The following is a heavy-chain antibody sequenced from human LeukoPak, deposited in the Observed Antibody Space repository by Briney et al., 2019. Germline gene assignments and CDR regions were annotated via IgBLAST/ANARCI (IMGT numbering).Heavy chain of an antibody. Sequence: GESLKISCRGSGYRFSDWWIGWMRQMPGKGLEWMGIIFPGDSQTRYSPSFQGQVTISADKSISTAYLQWSSLKASDSGLYFCARFSASSLDKNRFDPWGQGTLVTVSS. CDR1: GYRFSDWW. J-gene: IGHJ5*02. CDR2: IFPGDSQT. V-gene: IGHV5-51*01. CDR3: ARFSASSLDKNRFDP. D-gene: IGHD1-1*01.